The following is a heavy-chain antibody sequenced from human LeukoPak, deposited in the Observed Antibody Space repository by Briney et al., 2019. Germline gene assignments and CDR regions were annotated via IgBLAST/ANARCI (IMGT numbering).Heavy chain of an antibody. J-gene: IGHJ4*02. CDR3: ARDSPSYCSSTSCYAHYFDY. CDR1: GFSFSDYY. V-gene: IGHV3-7*01. Sequence: PGGSLRLSCAASGFSFSDYYMSWIRQAPGKGLEWVANIKQDGSEKYYVDSVKGRFTISRDNAKNSLYLQMNSLRAEDTAVYYCARDSPSYCSSTSCYAHYFDYWGQGTLVTVSS. D-gene: IGHD2-2*01. CDR2: IKQDGSEK.